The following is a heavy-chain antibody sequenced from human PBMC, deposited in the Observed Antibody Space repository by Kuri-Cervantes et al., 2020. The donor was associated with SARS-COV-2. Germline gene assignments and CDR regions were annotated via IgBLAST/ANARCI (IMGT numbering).Heavy chain of an antibody. CDR2: IYHSGST. D-gene: IGHD6-13*01. Sequence: SETLSLTCAVSGYSISGGYYWGWIRQPPGKGLEWIGSIYHSGSTYYNPSLKSRVTISVDTSKNQFSLKLSSVTAADTAVYYCARDSWAAAGCDYWGQGTLVTVSS. V-gene: IGHV4-38-2*02. J-gene: IGHJ4*02. CDR1: GYSISGGYY. CDR3: ARDSWAAAGCDY.